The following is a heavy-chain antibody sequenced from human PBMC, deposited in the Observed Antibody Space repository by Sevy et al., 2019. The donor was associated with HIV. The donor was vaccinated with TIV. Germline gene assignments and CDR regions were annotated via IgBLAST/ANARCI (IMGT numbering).Heavy chain of an antibody. CDR1: GGSVSSGSYY. Sequence: SETLSLTCTVSGGSVSSGSYYWSWIRQPPGKGLEWIGYIYYSGSTNYNPSLKGRFTISVDTSKNQFSLKLSSVTAADTAVYYCARAVLRSSSWKRERGFDYWGQGTLVTVSS. V-gene: IGHV4-61*01. CDR2: IYYSGST. D-gene: IGHD6-13*01. CDR3: ARAVLRSSSWKRERGFDY. J-gene: IGHJ4*02.